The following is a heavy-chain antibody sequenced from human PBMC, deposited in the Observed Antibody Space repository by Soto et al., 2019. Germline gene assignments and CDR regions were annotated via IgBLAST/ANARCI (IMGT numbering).Heavy chain of an antibody. CDR2: INAGNGNT. CDR3: ARDFDSSGWPDY. D-gene: IGHD6-19*01. V-gene: IGHV1-3*01. J-gene: IGHJ4*02. CDR1: GYTFTSYA. Sequence: ASVKVSCKASGYTFTSYAMHWVRQAPGQRLEWMGWINAGNGNTKYSQKFQGRVTITRDTSASTAYMELSSLRSEDTAVYYCARDFDSSGWPDYWGQGTLVTVSS.